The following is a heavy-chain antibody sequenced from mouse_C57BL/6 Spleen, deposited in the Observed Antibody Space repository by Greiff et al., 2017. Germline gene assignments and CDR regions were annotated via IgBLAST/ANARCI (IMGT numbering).Heavy chain of an antibody. CDR1: GYAFTNYL. CDR2: INPGSGGT. V-gene: IGHV1-54*01. CDR3: ASHYYGNYFDY. J-gene: IGHJ2*01. Sequence: QVQLQQSGAELVRPGPSVKVSCKASGYAFTNYLIEWVKQRPGQGLEWIGVINPGSGGTNYNEKFKGKATLTADKSSSTAYMQLSSLTSEDSAVYFCASHYYGNYFDYWGQGTTLTVSS. D-gene: IGHD1-2*01.